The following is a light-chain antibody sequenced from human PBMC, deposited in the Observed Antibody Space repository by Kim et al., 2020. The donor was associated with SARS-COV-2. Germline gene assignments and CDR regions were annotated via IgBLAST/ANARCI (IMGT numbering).Light chain of an antibody. CDR2: DAS. V-gene: IGKV1-5*01. J-gene: IGKJ1*01. CDR3: KQYDTKRT. Sequence: GDRVTITCPASQNVDNWVAWYQKKSGKAPKLLIFDASTLESGVPSRFSGSGSGTEITLTISRLDPDDFATYYCKQYDTKRTFGQGTKVDIK. CDR1: QNVDNW.